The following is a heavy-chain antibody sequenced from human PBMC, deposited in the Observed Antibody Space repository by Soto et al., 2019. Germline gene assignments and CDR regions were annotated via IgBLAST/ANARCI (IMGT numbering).Heavy chain of an antibody. D-gene: IGHD4-17*01. CDR3: AKDVEYGDPIDAFDI. Sequence: SLRLSCAASGFTFDDYAMHWVRQAPGKGLEWVSGISWNSGSIGYADSVKGRFTISRDNAKNSLYLQMNSLRAEDTALYYCAKDVEYGDPIDAFDIWGQGTMVTVSS. J-gene: IGHJ3*02. CDR2: ISWNSGSI. V-gene: IGHV3-9*01. CDR1: GFTFDDYA.